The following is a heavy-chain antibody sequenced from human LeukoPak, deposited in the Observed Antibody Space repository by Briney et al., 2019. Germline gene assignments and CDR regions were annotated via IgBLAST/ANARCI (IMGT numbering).Heavy chain of an antibody. J-gene: IGHJ4*02. CDR1: GDSISDDSVNKNNW. V-gene: IGHV4-4*02. Sequence: SGTLSLTCVFSGDSISDDSVNKNNWLNWVRQAPGKGLEWIGDVSLDGITNYNPSLKSRVTISIDTSKNQFSLKLSSVTAADTAVYYCASYYVWGSYRYGSGNWGQGTLVTVSS. D-gene: IGHD3-16*02. CDR3: ASYYVWGSYRYGSGN. CDR2: VSLDGIT.